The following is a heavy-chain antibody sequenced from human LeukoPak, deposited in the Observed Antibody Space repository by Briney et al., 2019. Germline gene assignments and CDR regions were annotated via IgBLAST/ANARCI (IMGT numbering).Heavy chain of an antibody. Sequence: PGGSLRLSCVASGFTFSDYWMSWVRQAPGKGLEWVANTKQHGSDKYYVDSVRGRFTVSSDNAKNSLYLQMNSLRAEDTAVYYCVYTYDYGDYWGQGTLVTVSS. CDR1: GFTFSDYW. CDR2: TKQHGSDK. CDR3: VYTYDYGDY. D-gene: IGHD3-16*01. J-gene: IGHJ4*02. V-gene: IGHV3-7*05.